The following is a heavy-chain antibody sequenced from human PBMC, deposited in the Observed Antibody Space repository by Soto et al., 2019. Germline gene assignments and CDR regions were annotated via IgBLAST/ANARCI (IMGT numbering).Heavy chain of an antibody. Sequence: EVQLVESGGGLVQPGGYLRLSCVASGFTFDRYAMNWVRQAPGKGLEWLSWISPDSATVEYSDSVTGRFTRSRDDAKNLLNLQMNSLKDEDAAVYYCARDHRWAFDYWGQGTGVTVTS. V-gene: IGHV3-48*02. CDR3: ARDHRWAFDY. CDR1: GFTFDRYA. J-gene: IGHJ4*02. D-gene: IGHD3-16*01. CDR2: ISPDSATV.